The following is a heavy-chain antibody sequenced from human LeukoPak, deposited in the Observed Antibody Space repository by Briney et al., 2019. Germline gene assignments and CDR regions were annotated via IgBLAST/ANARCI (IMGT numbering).Heavy chain of an antibody. J-gene: IGHJ4*02. V-gene: IGHV4-34*01. CDR2: IYYTGKT. CDR3: ARQRVAMPDY. CDR1: GGSFSGYY. Sequence: SETLSLTCAVYGGSFSGYYWSWIRQPPGMGLEWIGTIYYTGKTYYNPSLNSRVAMSLDTSKNQFSLKLTSLTAADTAVYYCARQRVAMPDYWGQGTLVTVSS. D-gene: IGHD2-15*01.